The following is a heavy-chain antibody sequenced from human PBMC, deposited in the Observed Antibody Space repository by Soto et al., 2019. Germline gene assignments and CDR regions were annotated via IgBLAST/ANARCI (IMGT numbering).Heavy chain of an antibody. CDR2: IKQDGSEK. D-gene: IGHD1-26*01. CDR1: GFTFSTYW. CDR3: ARVRLGAPTRYLDY. V-gene: IGHV3-7*01. Sequence: PGGSLRLSCAASGFTFSTYWMSWVRQAPGKGLEWLANIKQDGSEKYYVDSVRGRFTISRDNAKNSLYVQMSSLRAEDTAVYYCARVRLGAPTRYLDYWGQGTLVTVSS. J-gene: IGHJ4*02.